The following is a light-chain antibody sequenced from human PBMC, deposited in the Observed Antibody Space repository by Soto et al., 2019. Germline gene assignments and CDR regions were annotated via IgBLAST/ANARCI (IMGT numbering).Light chain of an antibody. V-gene: IGKV3-20*01. CDR2: DAS. Sequence: EIVFTQSPGTLSLSPGERATLSCRASQSVSSSYLAWYQQKPGQAPRLLIYDASSRATGIPDRFSGSGSGTDFTLTISRLEPEDFAVYFCQQYCSSPYTFGQATNLEIK. CDR3: QQYCSSPYT. CDR1: QSVSSSY. J-gene: IGKJ2*01.